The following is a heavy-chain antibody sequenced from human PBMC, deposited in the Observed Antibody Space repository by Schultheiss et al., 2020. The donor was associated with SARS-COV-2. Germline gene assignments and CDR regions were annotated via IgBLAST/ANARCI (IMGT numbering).Heavy chain of an antibody. J-gene: IGHJ6*02. CDR2: IIPIFGAP. Sequence: SVKVSCKASGYTFTSYGISWVRQAPGQGLEWMGGIIPIFGAPDYAQKFQGRVTITADKSTSTAYMDISSLRSEDTAVYYCARAFQPVAASSTYYYNMDVWGQGTTVTVSS. V-gene: IGHV1-69*06. CDR3: ARAFQPVAASSTYYYNMDV. CDR1: GYTFTSYG. D-gene: IGHD6-13*01.